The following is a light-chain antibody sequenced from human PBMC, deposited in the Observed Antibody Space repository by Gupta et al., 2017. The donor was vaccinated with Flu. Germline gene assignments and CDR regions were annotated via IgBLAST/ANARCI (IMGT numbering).Light chain of an antibody. CDR2: IDGRENY. Sequence: SGHSSYTIAWHQQQPGKAPRYLMKIDGRENYIRGSGVPDRLSGSSSGADRYLAISNLQPDDEGDYYCETWDTQSWVFGGRTKLTV. CDR3: ETWDTQSWV. V-gene: IGLV4-60*03. CDR1: SGHSSYT. J-gene: IGLJ3*02.